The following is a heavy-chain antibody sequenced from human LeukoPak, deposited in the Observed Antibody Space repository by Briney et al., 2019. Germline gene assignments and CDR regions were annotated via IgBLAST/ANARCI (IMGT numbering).Heavy chain of an antibody. CDR1: GFTFSSYW. Sequence: GGSLRLSCAASGFTFSSYWMHWVRQAPGKGLVWVSRINSDGSSTSYADSVKGRFTISRDNAKNSLYLQMNSLRAEDMALYYCAKDIGIAAAGYMDVWGKGTTVTVSS. D-gene: IGHD6-13*01. CDR3: AKDIGIAAAGYMDV. J-gene: IGHJ6*03. V-gene: IGHV3-74*01. CDR2: INSDGSST.